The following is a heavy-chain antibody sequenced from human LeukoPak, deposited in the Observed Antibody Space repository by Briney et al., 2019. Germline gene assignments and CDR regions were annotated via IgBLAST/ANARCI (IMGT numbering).Heavy chain of an antibody. CDR3: ARDYYDSSGYYHAPYY. Sequence: SETLSLTCTVSGGSISSSSYYWGWIRQPPGKGLEWIGSIYYSGSTYYNPSLKSRVTISVDTSKNQFTLKLSSVTAADTAVYYCARDYYDSSGYYHAPYYWGQGTLVTVSS. CDR2: IYYSGST. D-gene: IGHD3-22*01. CDR1: GGSISSSSYY. J-gene: IGHJ4*02. V-gene: IGHV4-39*06.